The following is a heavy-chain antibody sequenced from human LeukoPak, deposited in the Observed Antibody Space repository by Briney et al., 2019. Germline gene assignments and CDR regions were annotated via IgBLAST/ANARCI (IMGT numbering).Heavy chain of an antibody. Sequence: PGGSLRLSCAASGFSFSSYAMNWVRQAPGKGLEWVSSISSSSSYIYYADSVKGRFTISRDNAKNSLYLQMNSLRAEDTAVYYCARADWDTAMIDYWGQGTLVTVSS. CDR2: ISSSSSYI. V-gene: IGHV3-21*01. D-gene: IGHD5-18*01. CDR1: GFSFSSYA. CDR3: ARADWDTAMIDY. J-gene: IGHJ4*02.